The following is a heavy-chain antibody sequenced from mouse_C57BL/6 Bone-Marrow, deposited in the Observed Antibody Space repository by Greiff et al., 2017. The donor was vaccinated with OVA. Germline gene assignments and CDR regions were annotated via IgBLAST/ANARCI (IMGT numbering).Heavy chain of an antibody. V-gene: IGHV1-39*01. J-gene: IGHJ3*01. CDR3: ARGFWITKVRGSFAY. Sequence: EVQLQQSGPELVKPGASVKISCKASGYSFPDYNMNWVKQSNGKSLEWIGVINPNYGTTSYHQKFKGKATLPVDQSSSTAYMQLNSLTSEDSAVYDCARGFWITKVRGSFAYWGQGTLVTVSA. CDR2: INPNYGTT. D-gene: IGHD1-1*01. CDR1: GYSFPDYN.